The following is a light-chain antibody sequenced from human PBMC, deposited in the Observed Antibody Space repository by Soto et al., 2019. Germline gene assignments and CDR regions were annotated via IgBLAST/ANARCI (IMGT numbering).Light chain of an antibody. V-gene: IGKV3-20*01. Sequence: EIELTQSPGTRTLYPGERATLSCRASQSVKNNYLAWYQQTPGQAPRLLIYAASTRATGIPDRFSGSGSGTDFTLTISGLEPEDFAVYYCQQYGSSPSTFGQRTKVDI. CDR2: AAS. CDR3: QQYGSSPST. J-gene: IGKJ1*01. CDR1: QSVKNNY.